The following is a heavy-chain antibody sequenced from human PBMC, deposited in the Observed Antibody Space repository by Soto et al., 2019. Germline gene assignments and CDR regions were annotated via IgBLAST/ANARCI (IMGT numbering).Heavy chain of an antibody. CDR2: IIPLLGIA. CDR3: ARDRDYYDASGFYYNWYFDL. J-gene: IGHJ2*01. CDR1: GGTFSSYT. D-gene: IGHD3-22*01. V-gene: IGHV1-69*08. Sequence: QVQLVQSGAEVKKPGSSVKVSCKASGGTFSSYTISWVRQAPGQGLEWMGRIIPLLGIANYAQKFQGRVTTSADKSKSTAYMELSSLRSEATAVYYCARDRDYYDASGFYYNWYFDLWGRGTLVTVSS.